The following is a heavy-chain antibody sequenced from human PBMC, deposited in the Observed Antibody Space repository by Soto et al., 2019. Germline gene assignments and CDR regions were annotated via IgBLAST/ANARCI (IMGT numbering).Heavy chain of an antibody. J-gene: IGHJ4*02. V-gene: IGHV3-20*04. CDR2: VNWNGGST. CDR1: GFTFDDYG. Sequence: GGSLRLSCAASGFTFDDYGMSWARQAPGKGLEWVSGVNWNGGSTGYADSVKGRFTISRDNAKNSLYLQMNSLRAEDTACDYCVRGASLNFDYWGKGTLVTVSS. CDR3: VRGASLNFDY. D-gene: IGHD1-26*01.